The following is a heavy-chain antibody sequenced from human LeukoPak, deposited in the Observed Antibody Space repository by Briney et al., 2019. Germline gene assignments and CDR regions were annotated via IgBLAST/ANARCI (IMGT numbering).Heavy chain of an antibody. D-gene: IGHD4-17*01. Sequence: ASVKVSCKTSGYTFTFFYVHWLRRSPGQGLEWMGWIRPGSGDINYAQKFRDRVTVTSDTSTTTAYMEVNKLTSDDTAVYYCAGDDGDYLLGFDFWGQGTLVTVSS. CDR2: IRPGSGDI. V-gene: IGHV1-2*02. CDR1: GYTFTFFY. CDR3: AGDDGDYLLGFDF. J-gene: IGHJ4*02.